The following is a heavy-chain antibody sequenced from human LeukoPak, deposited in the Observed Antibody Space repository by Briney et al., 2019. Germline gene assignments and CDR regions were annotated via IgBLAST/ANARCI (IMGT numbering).Heavy chain of an antibody. CDR2: INHSGST. CDR3: ARGPNVLLWFGEWEVFDY. Sequence: SETLSLTCAVYGGSFSGYYWSWIRQPPGKGLEWIGEINHSGSTNYNPSLKSRVTISVDTSKNQFSLKLSSVTAADTAVYYCARGPNVLLWFGEWEVFDYWGQGTLVTVSS. CDR1: GGSFSGYY. J-gene: IGHJ4*02. V-gene: IGHV4-34*01. D-gene: IGHD3-10*01.